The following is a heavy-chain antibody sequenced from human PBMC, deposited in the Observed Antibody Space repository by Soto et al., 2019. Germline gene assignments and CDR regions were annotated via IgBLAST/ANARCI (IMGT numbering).Heavy chain of an antibody. J-gene: IGHJ4*02. CDR2: IYYSGST. CDR1: GGSISSYY. D-gene: IGHD3-16*02. CDR3: ARLGPYDYIWGSYLKVVSYFDY. Sequence: QVQLQESGPGLVKPSETLSLTCTVSGGSISSYYWSWIRQPPGKGLEWIGYIYYSGSTNYNPSLKSRVTISVDTSKHQFSLNLSSVTASDTAVYYCARLGPYDYIWGSYLKVVSYFDYWGQGTLVTVSS. V-gene: IGHV4-59*08.